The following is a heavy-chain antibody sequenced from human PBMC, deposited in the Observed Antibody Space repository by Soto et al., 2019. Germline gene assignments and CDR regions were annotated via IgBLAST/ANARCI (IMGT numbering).Heavy chain of an antibody. Sequence: TGGSLRLSCAAVGGTCSSYSMNWVRQAPGKGLEWVSYISSSSSTIYYADSVKGRFTISRDNAKNSLYLQMNSLRDEDTALYYCAKESYNRRTDFDYWGQGTLVTVSS. V-gene: IGHV3-48*02. CDR1: GGTCSSYS. CDR2: ISSSSSTI. J-gene: IGHJ4*02. D-gene: IGHD3-10*01. CDR3: AKESYNRRTDFDY.